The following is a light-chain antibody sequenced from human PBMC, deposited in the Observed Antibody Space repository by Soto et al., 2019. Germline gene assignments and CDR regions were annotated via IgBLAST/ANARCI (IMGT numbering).Light chain of an antibody. J-gene: IGKJ4*01. V-gene: IGKV3-15*01. Sequence: EVVMRQSPATLSVSPGAGATLSCRASQGIGDTLAWYQHKPGQTPRLLIYDTSTRATGVPTRFGVSRSGAEFNLAINSLQSEDCAVYYCQPYNNWPLTFGGGTKVEIK. CDR1: QGIGDT. CDR3: QPYNNWPLT. CDR2: DTS.